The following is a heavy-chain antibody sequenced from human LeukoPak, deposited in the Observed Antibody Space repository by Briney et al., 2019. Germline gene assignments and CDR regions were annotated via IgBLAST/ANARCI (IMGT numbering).Heavy chain of an antibody. J-gene: IGHJ4*02. CDR2: ISYDGRNK. CDR3: AKVHVDAYVSPNDY. D-gene: IGHD3-16*01. CDR1: GFTFSSYG. Sequence: GGSLRLSCAASGFTFSSYGMHWVRQAPGMGLEWVAIISYDGRNKYYADSVKGRFTISRDNSGNTLYLQMNSLRAEDTALYYCAKVHVDAYVSPNDYWGQGTLVTVSS. V-gene: IGHV3-30*18.